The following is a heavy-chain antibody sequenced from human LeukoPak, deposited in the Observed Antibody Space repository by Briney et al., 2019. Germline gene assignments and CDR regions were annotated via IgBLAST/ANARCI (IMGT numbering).Heavy chain of an antibody. CDR3: ARGDGVGPNPYFDL. J-gene: IGHJ2*01. V-gene: IGHV6-1*01. Sequence: SQTLSLTCAISGDSVSSKSAAWNWIRQSPSRGLEWLGSTYYRSKWYNDYAVSVKSRITINPDTSKNQFSPQLNSVTPEDTAVYYCARGDGVGPNPYFDLWGRGTLVTVSS. D-gene: IGHD3-10*01. CDR1: GDSVSSKSAA. CDR2: TYYRSKWYN.